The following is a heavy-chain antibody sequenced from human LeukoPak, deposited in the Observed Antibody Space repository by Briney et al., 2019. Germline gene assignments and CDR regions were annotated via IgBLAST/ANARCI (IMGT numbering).Heavy chain of an antibody. Sequence: ASVKVSGKASGGTFSSYAIRWVRQAPGQGLEWMGRIIPIFGTANYAQKLQGRVTITADKSPSTPSMELSSLRSEDTAVYYCARGSGYGDNDYWGQGTLVTVSS. V-gene: IGHV1-69*06. D-gene: IGHD4-23*01. CDR2: IIPIFGTA. J-gene: IGHJ4*02. CDR1: GGTFSSYA. CDR3: ARGSGYGDNDY.